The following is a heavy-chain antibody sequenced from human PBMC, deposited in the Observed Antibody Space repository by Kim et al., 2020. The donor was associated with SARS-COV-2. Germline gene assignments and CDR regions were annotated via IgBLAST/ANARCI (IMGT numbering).Heavy chain of an antibody. D-gene: IGHD3-10*01. V-gene: IGHV4-34*01. J-gene: IGHJ4*02. CDR3: ARAWGSGSYYYFDY. Sequence: NPSLKSRVTISVDTSKNQFSLKLSSVTAADTAVYYCARAWGSGSYYYFDYWGQGTLVTVAS.